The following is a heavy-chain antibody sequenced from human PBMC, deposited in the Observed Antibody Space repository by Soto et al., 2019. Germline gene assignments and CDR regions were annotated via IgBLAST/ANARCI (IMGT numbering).Heavy chain of an antibody. CDR1: GGSISSYY. Sequence: QVQLQESGPGLVKPSETLSLTCTVSGGSISSYYWSWIRQPPGKGLEWIGYIYYSGSTNYNPSLKSRVTISVDTSKNQFSLKLSSVTAADTAVYYCARAERIAARPGWFDPWGQGTLVTVSS. J-gene: IGHJ5*02. V-gene: IGHV4-59*01. CDR3: ARAERIAARPGWFDP. CDR2: IYYSGST. D-gene: IGHD6-6*01.